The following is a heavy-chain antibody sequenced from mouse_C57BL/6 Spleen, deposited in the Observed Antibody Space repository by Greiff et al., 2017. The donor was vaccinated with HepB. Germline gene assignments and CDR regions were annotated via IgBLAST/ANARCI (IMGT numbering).Heavy chain of an antibody. Sequence: QVQLQQPGAELVKPGASVKLSCKASGYTFTSYWMQWVKQRPGQGLEWIGEIDPSDSYTNYNQKFKGKATLTVDTSSSTAYMQLSSLTSEDSAVYYCARFYDHGRFAYWGQGTLVTVSA. V-gene: IGHV1-50*01. CDR1: GYTFTSYW. CDR3: ARFYDHGRFAY. CDR2: IDPSDSYT. J-gene: IGHJ3*01. D-gene: IGHD2-4*01.